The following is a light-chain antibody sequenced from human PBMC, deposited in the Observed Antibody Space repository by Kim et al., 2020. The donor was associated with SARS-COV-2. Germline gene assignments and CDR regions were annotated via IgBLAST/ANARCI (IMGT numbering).Light chain of an antibody. CDR1: SSNIGTNT. J-gene: IGLJ3*02. Sequence: GQRVTISCSGSSSNIGTNTVNWYQHLPGTAPKLLIYSNIQRPSGVPERFSGSKSGTSVSLAISGLQSEDEADYYCAAWDDSLNGVVFGGGTKLTVL. CDR2: SNI. V-gene: IGLV1-44*01. CDR3: AAWDDSLNGVV.